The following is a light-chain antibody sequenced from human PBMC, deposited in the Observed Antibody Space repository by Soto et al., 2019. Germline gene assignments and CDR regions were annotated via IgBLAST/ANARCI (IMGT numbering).Light chain of an antibody. J-gene: IGKJ5*01. Sequence: AIRMTQSPSSLSASTGDRVTITCRASQGISSYLAWYQQKPGKAPKLLIYAASTLQSGVPSRFSGSGSGTDFTLTISCLQSEDFATYYCQQYYSYPLITFGQGIRLEIK. V-gene: IGKV1-8*01. CDR2: AAS. CDR3: QQYYSYPLIT. CDR1: QGISSY.